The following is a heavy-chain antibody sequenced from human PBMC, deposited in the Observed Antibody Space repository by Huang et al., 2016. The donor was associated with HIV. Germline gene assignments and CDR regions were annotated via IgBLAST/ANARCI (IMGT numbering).Heavy chain of an antibody. CDR2: FNTYNGNT. Sequence: QVHLVQSGVDVKKPGASVKVSCKASDYTFTKYGVRWVRQAPGQGLEWNGWFNTYNGNTNYAKKVQGRVTMTTGKSTNTAYMELGSLRSDDTAVYYCARDRVPAVRYYYGMDVWGQGTTVTVTS. V-gene: IGHV1-18*04. J-gene: IGHJ6*02. CDR3: ARDRVPAVRYYYGMDV. D-gene: IGHD3-16*02. CDR1: DYTFTKYG.